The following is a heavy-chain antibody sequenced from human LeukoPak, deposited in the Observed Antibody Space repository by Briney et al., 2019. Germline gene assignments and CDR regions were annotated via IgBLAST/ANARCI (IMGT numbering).Heavy chain of an antibody. CDR3: ARGLQGGWEPTPFDY. D-gene: IGHD1-26*01. J-gene: IGHJ4*02. CDR1: GFTFSSYS. CDR2: ISSSSSYI. Sequence: KAGGSLRLSCAASGFTFSSYSMNWVRQAPGKGLEWVSSISSSSSYIYYADSVKGRFTISRDNAKNSLYLQMNSLRAEDTAVYYCARGLQGGWEPTPFDYWGQGTLVTVSS. V-gene: IGHV3-21*01.